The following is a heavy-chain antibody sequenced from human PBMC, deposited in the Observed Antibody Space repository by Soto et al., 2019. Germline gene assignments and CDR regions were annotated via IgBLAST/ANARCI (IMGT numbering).Heavy chain of an antibody. CDR1: GYIFTNHY. Sequence: ASVKVSCKSSGYIFTNHYIHWVRQAPGQGLEWMGIINPSGGSTNYLQKFQGRITMTRDTSTSTVYMELSSLRSEDTAVYFCARADYYDSSGFYYDCWGQGTLVTVSS. J-gene: IGHJ4*02. CDR2: INPSGGST. D-gene: IGHD3-22*01. V-gene: IGHV1-46*01. CDR3: ARADYYDSSGFYYDC.